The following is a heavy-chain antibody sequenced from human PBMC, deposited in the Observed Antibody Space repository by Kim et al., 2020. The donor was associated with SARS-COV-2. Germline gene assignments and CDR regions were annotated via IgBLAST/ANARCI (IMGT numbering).Heavy chain of an antibody. CDR1: GYTFTSYY. CDR3: ARDESSSWYPPYNWFDP. CDR2: INPSGGST. V-gene: IGHV1-46*01. Sequence: ASVKVSCKASGYTFTSYYMHWVRQAPGQGLEWMGIINPSGGSTSYAQKFQGRVTMTRDTSTSTVYMEPSSLRSEDTAVYYCARDESSSWYPPYNWFDPWGQGTLVTVSS. D-gene: IGHD6-13*01. J-gene: IGHJ5*02.